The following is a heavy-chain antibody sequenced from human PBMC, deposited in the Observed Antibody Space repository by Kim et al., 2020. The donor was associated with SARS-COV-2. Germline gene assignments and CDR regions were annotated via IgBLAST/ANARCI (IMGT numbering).Heavy chain of an antibody. CDR3: AKDRLEYYYDSSVDY. D-gene: IGHD3-22*01. J-gene: IGHJ4*02. Sequence: DSVKGRFTISRDNSKNTLYLQMNSLRAEDTAVYYCAKDRLEYYYDSSVDYWGQGTLVTVSS. V-gene: IGHV3-23*01.